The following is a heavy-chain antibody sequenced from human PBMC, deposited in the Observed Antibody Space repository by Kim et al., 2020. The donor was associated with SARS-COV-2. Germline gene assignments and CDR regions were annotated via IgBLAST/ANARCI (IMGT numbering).Heavy chain of an antibody. D-gene: IGHD5-12*01. V-gene: IGHV3-11*05. Sequence: GGSLRLSCVASGFTFSDYYMSWIRQAPGKGLEWVSYISSSSSYTNSADSVKGRFTISRDNAKNSLYLQMNSLRAEDTAVYCCARDEATGDLPKAFDIWGQGTMVTVSS. J-gene: IGHJ3*02. CDR1: GFTFSDYY. CDR3: ARDEATGDLPKAFDI. CDR2: ISSSSSYT.